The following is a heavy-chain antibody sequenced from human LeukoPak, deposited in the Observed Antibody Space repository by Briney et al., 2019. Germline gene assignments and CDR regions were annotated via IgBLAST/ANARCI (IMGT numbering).Heavy chain of an antibody. CDR1: GYTFTRYG. Sequence: GGSVKVSCKASGYTFTRYGINGVRQAPGQGVEWVGWISAYNGNTNYALRLQGRVTLTTDTAAATENLELRSLRSDNTAVYYCARRYDSSDYYYPNDYWGQGTMVTVSS. D-gene: IGHD3-22*01. CDR3: ARRYDSSDYYYPNDY. J-gene: IGHJ4*02. V-gene: IGHV1-18*01. CDR2: ISAYNGNT.